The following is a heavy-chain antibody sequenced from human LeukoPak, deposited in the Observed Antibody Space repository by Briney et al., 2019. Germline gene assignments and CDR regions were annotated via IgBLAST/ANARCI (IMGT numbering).Heavy chain of an antibody. CDR1: GDSVSSNGAS. Sequence: SQTLSLTCAISGDSVSSNGASWNWIRQSPSRGLVWLGRTYYRSQQWHSDYAPSVKGRITLNPDTSNNQFSLQLNSMTPEDTAVYYCGRETDFGVVTNWGQGTLVTVSP. V-gene: IGHV6-1*01. D-gene: IGHD3-3*01. CDR3: GRETDFGVVTN. CDR2: TYYRSQQWHS. J-gene: IGHJ4*02.